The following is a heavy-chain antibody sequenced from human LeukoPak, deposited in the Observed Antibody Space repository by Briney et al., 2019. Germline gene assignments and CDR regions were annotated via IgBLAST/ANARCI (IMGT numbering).Heavy chain of an antibody. D-gene: IGHD2-2*01. CDR2: IYFTGST. CDR1: GGSLSSYY. CDR3: ARADCSTTSCPMDV. Sequence: SETLSLTCTVSGGSLSSYYWTWIRQPPGKGLEWIGYIYFTGSTNYNPSLKDRVTMSVDTSNNQFSLRLTSVTAADTAVYYCARADCSTTSCPMDVWGQGATVTVSS. J-gene: IGHJ6*02. V-gene: IGHV4-59*01.